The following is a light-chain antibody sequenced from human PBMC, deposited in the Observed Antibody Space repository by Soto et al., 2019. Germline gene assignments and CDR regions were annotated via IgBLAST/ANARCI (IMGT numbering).Light chain of an antibody. CDR1: QNILYTYNNKNY. CDR2: WAS. CDR3: PQYYTPLVT. Sequence: DIVMTQSPDSLAVSLGERATVNCKSSQNILYTYNNKNYLSWYQQKPGQPPKLLIYWASTRESGVPDRFSGSGSGTDFTLTISSLQAEDVAVYYCPQYYTPLVTFGQGTKVEIK. V-gene: IGKV4-1*01. J-gene: IGKJ1*01.